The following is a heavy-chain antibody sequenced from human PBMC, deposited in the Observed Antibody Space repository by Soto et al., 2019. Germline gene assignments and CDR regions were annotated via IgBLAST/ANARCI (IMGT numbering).Heavy chain of an antibody. D-gene: IGHD2-2*01. CDR2: ISGYSGNA. Sequence: QVHVVQSGAEVKRPGDSVKVSCKTSGYIFSDYGINWVRQAPGQGLEWMGWISGYSGNANLAQKFQGRVTMSRDTATRTAYMELRSLRSDDTAVYYCARVVPGAEAWFGPWGQGTLVTVSS. CDR3: ARVVPGAEAWFGP. CDR1: GYIFSDYG. V-gene: IGHV1-18*04. J-gene: IGHJ5*02.